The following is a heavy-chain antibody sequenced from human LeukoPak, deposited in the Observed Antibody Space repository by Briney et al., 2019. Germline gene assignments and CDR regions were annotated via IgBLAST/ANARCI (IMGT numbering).Heavy chain of an antibody. D-gene: IGHD2-2*01. J-gene: IGHJ4*02. Sequence: GGSLRLSCAASGFTFSNAWMNWVRQAPGKGLEWVGRIKSKTDGGTTDYAAPVKGRFTTSRDDSKNTLYLQMNSLKTEDTAVYYCTSDPDIVVVPAATLCDYWGQGTLVTVSS. CDR3: TSDPDIVVVPAATLCDY. V-gene: IGHV3-15*07. CDR2: IKSKTDGGTT. CDR1: GFTFSNAW.